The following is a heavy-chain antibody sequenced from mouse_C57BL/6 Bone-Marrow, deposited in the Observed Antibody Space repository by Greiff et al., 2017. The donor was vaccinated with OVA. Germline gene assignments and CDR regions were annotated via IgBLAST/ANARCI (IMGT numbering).Heavy chain of an antibody. CDR3: ARESRWLLRVFDV. V-gene: IGHV5-16*01. CDR2: INYDGSST. CDR1: GFTFSDYY. J-gene: IGHJ1*03. Sequence: EVHLVESEGGLVQPGSSMKLSCTASGFTFSDYYMAWVRQVPEKGLEWVANINYDGSSTYYLDSLKSRFIISRDNAKNILYLQMSSLKSEDTATYYCARESRWLLRVFDVWGTGTTVTVSS. D-gene: IGHD2-3*01.